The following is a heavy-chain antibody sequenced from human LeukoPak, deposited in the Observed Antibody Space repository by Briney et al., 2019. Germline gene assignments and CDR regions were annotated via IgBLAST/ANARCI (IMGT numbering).Heavy chain of an antibody. D-gene: IGHD3-10*01. CDR2: IYYSGSI. CDR3: ARAKLMVRGVIRAFDI. J-gene: IGHJ3*02. CDR1: GYSISSSNW. Sequence: PSDTLSLTCAVSGYSISSSNWWGWIRQPPGKGLEWIGYIYYSGSIYYNPSLKSRVTMSVDTSKNQFSLKLSSVTAADTAVYYCARAKLMVRGVIRAFDIWGQGTMVTVSS. V-gene: IGHV4-28*05.